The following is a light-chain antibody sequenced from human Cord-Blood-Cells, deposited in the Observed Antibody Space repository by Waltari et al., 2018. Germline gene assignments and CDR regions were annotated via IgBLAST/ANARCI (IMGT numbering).Light chain of an antibody. Sequence: EIVLTQSPGTLSLSPGDRATLSCRASQSVSSSYLALYQQKPGQAPRLLIYGASSRATGIPDRFSGSGSGTDFTLTISRLEPEDFAVYYCQQYGSSLPYTFGQGTKLEIK. CDR3: QQYGSSLPYT. J-gene: IGKJ2*01. CDR1: QSVSSSY. CDR2: GAS. V-gene: IGKV3-20*01.